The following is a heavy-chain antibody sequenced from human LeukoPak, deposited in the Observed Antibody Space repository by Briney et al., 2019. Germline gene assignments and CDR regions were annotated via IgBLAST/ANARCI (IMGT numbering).Heavy chain of an antibody. D-gene: IGHD3-10*01. Sequence: PGGSLSLSCTASGFTFSSYDMHWVRQATGPGLDRVSAIGTAGDTYSSGSVKGRFTVSIEIAKNSLYFHMNRLSAGATAVSYCARTSMVRGVKGSTGMDVWGQGTTVSVSS. CDR1: GFTFSSYD. CDR2: IGTAGDT. V-gene: IGHV3-13*01. CDR3: ARTSMVRGVKGSTGMDV. J-gene: IGHJ6*02.